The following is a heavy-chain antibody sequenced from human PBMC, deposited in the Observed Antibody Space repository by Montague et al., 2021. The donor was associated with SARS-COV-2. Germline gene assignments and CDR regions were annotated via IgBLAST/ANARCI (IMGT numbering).Heavy chain of an antibody. V-gene: IGHV4-39*01. D-gene: IGHD5-12*01. CDR3: AGRGYSGYDYHLLVDY. J-gene: IGHJ4*02. CDR2: MYYSGST. CDR1: GGSISSSSYY. Sequence: SETLSLTCTVSGGSISSSSYYWGWIRQPKGKGLEWIVSMYYSGSTYSNPTLKSRITITVDRPKNQFSLKLSSVTAADTAVYYCAGRGYSGYDYHLLVDYWGQGTLVTVSS.